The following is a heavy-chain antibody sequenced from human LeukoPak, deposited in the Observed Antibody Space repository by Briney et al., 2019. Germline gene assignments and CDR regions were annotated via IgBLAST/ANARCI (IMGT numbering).Heavy chain of an antibody. J-gene: IGHJ6*03. Sequence: GGSLRLSCAASGFTFSSYAMSWVRQAPGKGLEWVSAISGSGGSTYYADSVKGRFTISRDNSKNTLYLQMNSLRAEDTAVYYCAKEKERSLWYYYYYMDVWGKGTTVTISS. D-gene: IGHD1-1*01. CDR2: ISGSGGST. V-gene: IGHV3-23*01. CDR3: AKEKERSLWYYYYYMDV. CDR1: GFTFSSYA.